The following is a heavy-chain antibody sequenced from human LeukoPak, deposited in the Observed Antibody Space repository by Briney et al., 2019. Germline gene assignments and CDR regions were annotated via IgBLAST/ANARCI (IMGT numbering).Heavy chain of an antibody. CDR1: GYTFTSYD. Sequence: ASVTVSCKASGYTFTSYDINWVRQAPGQGLEWMGWISPYNGNTNYAQNLQGRVTMTTDTSTSTAYMELRSLRSDDTAVYYCARMAAVPGWIDYWGQGTLVTVSS. CDR2: ISPYNGNT. V-gene: IGHV1-18*01. CDR3: ARMAAVPGWIDY. D-gene: IGHD6-19*01. J-gene: IGHJ4*02.